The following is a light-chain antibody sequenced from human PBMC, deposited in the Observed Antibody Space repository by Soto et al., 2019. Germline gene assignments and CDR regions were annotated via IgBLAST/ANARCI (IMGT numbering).Light chain of an antibody. CDR3: QKSSKSHLT. Sequence: ELVLTQSPGTLSLSPGERATLSCRASQNVRGYLAWYQQKPGQAPRLLMYDASTRATGIPARVSGSGSGTDFTLPISSLDPEDFAVYYCQKSSKSHLTVGQGTTV. J-gene: IGKJ1*01. V-gene: IGKV3-11*01. CDR1: QNVRGY. CDR2: DAS.